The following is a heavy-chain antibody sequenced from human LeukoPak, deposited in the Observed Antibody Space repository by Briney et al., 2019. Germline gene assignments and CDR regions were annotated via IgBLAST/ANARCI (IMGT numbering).Heavy chain of an antibody. CDR3: ARGGGSGSYSPIKFDY. J-gene: IGHJ4*02. CDR2: ISGYNGNT. CDR1: GYTFSRDG. D-gene: IGHD3-10*01. Sequence: GASVKVSCKASGYTFSRDGLNWVRQAPGQGLEWMGWISGYNGNTNYAQKFQGRVTMTTDTSTSTAYMELRSLRSDDTAVYYCARGGGSGSYSPIKFDYWGQGTLVTVSS. V-gene: IGHV1-18*01.